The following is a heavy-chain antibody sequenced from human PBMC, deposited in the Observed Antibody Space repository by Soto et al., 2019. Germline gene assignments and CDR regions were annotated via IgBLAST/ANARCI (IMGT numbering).Heavy chain of an antibody. Sequence: KASETLSLTCAVSASSISSAYFWGWIRQPPGKGLEWIATIFHTGGTYYNPSLKSRVTISVDTSNNQFSLRLNSVTAADTALYFCARTWLAGGTPADAFEIWGQGTMVTVSS. CDR1: ASSISSAYF. V-gene: IGHV4-38-2*01. D-gene: IGHD2-15*01. CDR2: IFHTGGT. J-gene: IGHJ3*02. CDR3: ARTWLAGGTPADAFEI.